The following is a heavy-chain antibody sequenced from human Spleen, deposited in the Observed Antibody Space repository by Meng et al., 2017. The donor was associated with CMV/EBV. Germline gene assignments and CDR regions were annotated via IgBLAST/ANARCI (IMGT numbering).Heavy chain of an antibody. V-gene: IGHV3-48*04. D-gene: IGHD2-15*01. CDR2: LSSSSSTI. CDR1: GFTLSAYS. Sequence: GESLKISCAASGFTLSAYSMNWVRQAPGKGLEWVSYLSSSSSTIRYANSVKGRFTISRDNAKNSLYLQMNSLRAEDTAVYYCARIGGEGEWRYMDFDYWGQGTLVTVS. J-gene: IGHJ4*02. CDR3: ARIGGEGEWRYMDFDY.